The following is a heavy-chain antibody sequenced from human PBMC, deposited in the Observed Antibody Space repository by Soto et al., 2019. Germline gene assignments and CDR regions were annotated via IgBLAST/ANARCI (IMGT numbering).Heavy chain of an antibody. D-gene: IGHD3-22*01. J-gene: IGHJ4*02. Sequence: GEALKISCKGSGYSFTSYWIGWVRQMPGKGLEWMGIIYPGDSDTRYSPSFQGQVTISADKSISTAYLQWSSLKASDTAMYYCARGLDSSGYYFDYWGQGTLVTVSS. CDR2: IYPGDSDT. CDR1: GYSFTSYW. CDR3: ARGLDSSGYYFDY. V-gene: IGHV5-51*01.